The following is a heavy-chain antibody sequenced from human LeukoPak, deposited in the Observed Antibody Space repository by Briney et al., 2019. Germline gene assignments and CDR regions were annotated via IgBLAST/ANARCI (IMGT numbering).Heavy chain of an antibody. CDR3: AKDYRHCSGGSCYSDY. J-gene: IGHJ4*02. CDR1: GFTFSTSG. V-gene: IGHV3-30*02. Sequence: GGSLRLSCVASGFTFSTSGIHWVRQSPGKGLDWVAFIRNDGNKKNYAESVKGRFTISRDNAKNSLYLQMNSLRAEDTAVYYCAKDYRHCSGGSCYSDYWGQGTLVTVSS. D-gene: IGHD2-15*01. CDR2: IRNDGNKK.